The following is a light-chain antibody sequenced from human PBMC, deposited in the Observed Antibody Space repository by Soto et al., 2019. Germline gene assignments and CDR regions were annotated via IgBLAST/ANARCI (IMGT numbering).Light chain of an antibody. J-gene: IGKJ4*01. CDR1: QGISSY. V-gene: IGKV1-8*01. CDR3: QQYYSYPLT. CDR2: AAS. Sequence: AIRMTQSPSSLSTSTGDRVTITCRASQGISSYLAWYQQKPGKAPKLLIYAASTLQSGVPSRFSGSGSGTDFTLTISFLQSEDVATYYCQQYYSYPLTFGGGTKVEIK.